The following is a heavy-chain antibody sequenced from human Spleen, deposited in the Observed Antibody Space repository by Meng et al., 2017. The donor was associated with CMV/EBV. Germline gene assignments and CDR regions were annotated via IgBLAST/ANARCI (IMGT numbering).Heavy chain of an antibody. Sequence: SLKISCAASGFTFEDKAMHWVRQAPGKGLEWVASISWNGANTASADSVKGRCTVSRDNAKNSLYLQMNSLRVEDTALYYCAKEGIGGFDHWGQGTLVTVSS. D-gene: IGHD2-21*01. V-gene: IGHV3-9*01. CDR3: AKEGIGGFDH. CDR1: GFTFEDKA. CDR2: ISWNGANT. J-gene: IGHJ4*02.